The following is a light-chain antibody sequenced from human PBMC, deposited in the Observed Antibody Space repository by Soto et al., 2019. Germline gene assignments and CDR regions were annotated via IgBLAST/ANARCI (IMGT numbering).Light chain of an antibody. CDR1: SGHSSYA. J-gene: IGLJ2*01. Sequence: QSVLTQSPPASASLGASVKLTCTLSSGHSSYAIAWHQQQPEKGRRYLMKLNSDGSHTKENGIPDRFSGSSSGAERYLTIASLQSEDEADYYCQTWGTGVSVIFGGGTKGTVL. V-gene: IGLV4-69*01. CDR2: LNSDGSH. CDR3: QTWGTGVSVI.